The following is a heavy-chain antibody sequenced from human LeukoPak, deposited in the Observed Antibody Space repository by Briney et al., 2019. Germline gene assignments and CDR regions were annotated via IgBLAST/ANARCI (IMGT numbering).Heavy chain of an antibody. CDR3: ARDRFLEWFSSFDP. Sequence: ASLKLSCKASGYTFTSYDMHWVRQAPGQGLEWMGIINPNGGSTSYAQKFQGRVTMTRDMSTSTVYMELSTLRSEDTAVYYCARDRFLEWFSSFDPWGQGTLVTVSS. CDR2: INPNGGST. J-gene: IGHJ5*02. V-gene: IGHV1-46*01. CDR1: GYTFTSYD. D-gene: IGHD3-3*01.